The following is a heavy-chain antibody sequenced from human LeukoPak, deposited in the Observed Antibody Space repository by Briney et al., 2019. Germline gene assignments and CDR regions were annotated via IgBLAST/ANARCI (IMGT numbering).Heavy chain of an antibody. Sequence: ASVKVSCKASGGTFSSYTISWVRQAPGQGLEWMGRIIPILGIANYAQKSQGRVTITADKSTSTAYMELSSLRSEDTAVYYCARDLWQQLPDYWGQGTLVTVSS. J-gene: IGHJ4*02. D-gene: IGHD6-13*01. CDR2: IIPILGIA. V-gene: IGHV1-69*04. CDR1: GGTFSSYT. CDR3: ARDLWQQLPDY.